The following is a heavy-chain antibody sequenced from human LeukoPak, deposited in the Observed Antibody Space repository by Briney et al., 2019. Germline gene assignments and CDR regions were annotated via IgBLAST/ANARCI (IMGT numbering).Heavy chain of an antibody. V-gene: IGHV4-59*01. J-gene: IGHJ4*02. CDR3: ARFGWLRSDWFDY. D-gene: IGHD5-12*01. Sequence: SETLSLTCTVSGGSISSYYWSWIRQPPGKGLGWIGYIYYSGSTNYNPSLKSRVTISVDTSKNQFSLKLSSVTAADTAVYYCARFGWLRSDWFDYWGQGTLVTVSS. CDR1: GGSISSYY. CDR2: IYYSGST.